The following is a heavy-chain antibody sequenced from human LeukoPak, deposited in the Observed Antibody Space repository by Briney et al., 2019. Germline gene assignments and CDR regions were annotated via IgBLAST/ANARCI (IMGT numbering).Heavy chain of an antibody. CDR1: GFTFSSYA. J-gene: IGHJ4*02. V-gene: IGHV3-23*01. CDR2: ISGSGGST. CDR3: AKDQSPLDTAMVCDH. D-gene: IGHD5-18*01. Sequence: GGSLRLSCAASGFTFSSYAMSWVRQAPGKGLEWVSAISGSGGSTYYADSVKGRFTISRDNSKNTLYLQMNSLRAEDTAVYYCAKDQSPLDTAMVCDHWGQGTLVTVSS.